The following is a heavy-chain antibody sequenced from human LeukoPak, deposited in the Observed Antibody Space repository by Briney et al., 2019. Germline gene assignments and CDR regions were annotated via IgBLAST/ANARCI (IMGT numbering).Heavy chain of an antibody. J-gene: IGHJ4*02. CDR1: GGSFSGYY. D-gene: IGHD5-18*01. CDR3: ARPIRGYSYGGFDY. Sequence: KTSETLSLTCAVYGGSFSGYYWSWIRQPPGKGLEWIGEINHSGSTNYNPSLKSRVTISVDTSKNQFSLKLSSVTAADTAVYYCARPIRGYSYGGFDYWGQGTLVTVSS. V-gene: IGHV4-34*01. CDR2: INHSGST.